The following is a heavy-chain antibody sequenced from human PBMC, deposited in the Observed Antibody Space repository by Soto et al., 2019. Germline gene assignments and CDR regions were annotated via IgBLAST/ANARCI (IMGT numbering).Heavy chain of an antibody. D-gene: IGHD7-27*01. V-gene: IGHV1-18*01. CDR1: GYTFTSYG. Sequence: GASVKVSCKASGYTFTSYGISWVRRAPGQGLEWMGWISAYNGNTNYAQKLQGRVTMTTDTSTSTAYMELRSLRSDDTAVYYCARDPYITGDHWFDPWGQGTLVTVSS. CDR2: ISAYNGNT. J-gene: IGHJ5*02. CDR3: ARDPYITGDHWFDP.